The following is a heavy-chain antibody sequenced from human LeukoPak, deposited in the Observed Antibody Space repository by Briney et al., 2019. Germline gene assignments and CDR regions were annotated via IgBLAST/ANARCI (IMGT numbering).Heavy chain of an antibody. J-gene: IGHJ4*02. Sequence: PSQTLSLTCTVSGGSISSGDYYWSWIRQPPGKGLEWIGYIYYSGSTYYNPSLKSRVTISVDTSKNQFSLKLSSVTAADTAVYYCAQTYYDFWSGIDYWGQGTLVTVSS. V-gene: IGHV4-30-4*01. CDR3: AQTYYDFWSGIDY. D-gene: IGHD3-3*01. CDR1: GGSISSGDYY. CDR2: IYYSGST.